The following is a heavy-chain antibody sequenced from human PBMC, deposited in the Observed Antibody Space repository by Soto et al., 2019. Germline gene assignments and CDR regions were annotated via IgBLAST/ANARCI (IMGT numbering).Heavy chain of an antibody. V-gene: IGHV4-34*01. CDR1: GGSFSGYY. CDR2: INHSGST. Sequence: SETLSLTCAVYGGSFSGYYWSWIRQPPGKGLEWIGEINHSGSTNYNPSLKSRVTISVDTSKNQFSLKLSSVTAADTAVYYCARSRSPLTVKYYYYMDVWGKGTTVTVSS. J-gene: IGHJ6*03. CDR3: ARSRSPLTVKYYYYMDV.